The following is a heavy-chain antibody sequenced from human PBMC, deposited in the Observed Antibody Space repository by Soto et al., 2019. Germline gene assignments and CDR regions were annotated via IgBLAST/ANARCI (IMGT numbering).Heavy chain of an antibody. Sequence: GGSLRLSCAASGFTLSKYWMSWVRQAPGKGLEWVANIKQDGSEKYYVDSVKGRFTISRDNAKNSLYLQMNSLRAEDTAVYYCSGYYSYAFDIWGQGTMVTVSS. J-gene: IGHJ3*02. CDR3: SGYYSYAFDI. CDR2: IKQDGSEK. V-gene: IGHV3-7*03. CDR1: GFTLSKYW. D-gene: IGHD3-22*01.